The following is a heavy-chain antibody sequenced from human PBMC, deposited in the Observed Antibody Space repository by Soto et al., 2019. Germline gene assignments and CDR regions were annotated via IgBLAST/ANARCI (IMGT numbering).Heavy chain of an antibody. CDR1: GGSISSGGYS. D-gene: IGHD4-17*01. V-gene: IGHV4-30-2*01. CDR3: ARAHYGDYGYGMDV. J-gene: IGHJ6*02. CDR2: IYHSGGT. Sequence: QLQLQESGSGLVKPSQTLSLTCAVSGGSISSGGYSWSWIRQPPGKGLAWIGYIYHSGGTYYNPSLKSRVTISVDRSKNQFSLKLSSVTAADTAVYYCARAHYGDYGYGMDVWGQGTTVTVSS.